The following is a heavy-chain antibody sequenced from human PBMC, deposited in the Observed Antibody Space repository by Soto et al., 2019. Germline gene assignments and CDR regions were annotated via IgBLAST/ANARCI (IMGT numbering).Heavy chain of an antibody. J-gene: IGHJ3*02. CDR2: MHYTGFS. V-gene: IGHV4-59*02. CDR3: ARARSYYYDSSGYYRISNYDAFDI. D-gene: IGHD3-22*01. CDR1: GDSVTSHY. Sequence: PSETLSLTCSFSGDSVTSHYLTWIRQSPERGLEWIGYMHYTGFSHYNPSLKSRLTISVDRSKNQFTLKLTSVTVADTAVYYCARARSYYYDSSGYYRISNYDAFDIWGQGTMVTVSS.